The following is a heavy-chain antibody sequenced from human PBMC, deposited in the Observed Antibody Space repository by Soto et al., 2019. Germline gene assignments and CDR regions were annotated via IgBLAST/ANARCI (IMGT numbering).Heavy chain of an antibody. V-gene: IGHV6-1*01. J-gene: IGHJ6*02. CDR3: ERGDWNYLHYGMDV. CDR1: GESASSNSAA. Sequence: SQTLSLTCAISGESASSNSAAWNWIRQSPSRGLEWLGRTYYRSKWYNDYAVSVKSRITINPDTSKNQFSLQLNSVTTEVTAVYSCERGDWNYLHYGMDVWGQGTTVTVSS. CDR2: TYYRSKWYN. D-gene: IGHD1-7*01.